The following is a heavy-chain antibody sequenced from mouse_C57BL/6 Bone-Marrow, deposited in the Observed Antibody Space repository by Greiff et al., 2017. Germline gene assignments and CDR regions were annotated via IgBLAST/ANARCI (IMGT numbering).Heavy chain of an antibody. J-gene: IGHJ4*01. V-gene: IGHV2-2*01. CDR2: IWRGGST. Sequence: QVQLQQSGPGLVQPSQSLSITCTVSGFSLTSYGVHWVRQSPGKGLEWLGVIWRGGSTDYNAAFISRLSISKDNSKSQVFFKMNSLQADDTAIYYCARSGYDYAMDYWGQGTSVTVSS. CDR1: GFSLTSYG. D-gene: IGHD1-2*01. CDR3: ARSGYDYAMDY.